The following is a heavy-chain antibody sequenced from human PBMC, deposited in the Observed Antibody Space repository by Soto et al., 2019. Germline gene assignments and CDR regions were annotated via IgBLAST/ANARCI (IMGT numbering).Heavy chain of an antibody. CDR1: GYSFTSYW. J-gene: IGHJ3*02. V-gene: IGHV5-51*01. Sequence: GESLKISCKGSGYSFTSYWIGWVRQMPGKGLEWMGIIYPGDSDTRYSPSFQGQVTISADKSISTAYLQWSSLKASDTAMYYCARHASYYYDSSGYYEPRFDIWGQGTRVTVSS. CDR2: IYPGDSDT. D-gene: IGHD3-22*01. CDR3: ARHASYYYDSSGYYEPRFDI.